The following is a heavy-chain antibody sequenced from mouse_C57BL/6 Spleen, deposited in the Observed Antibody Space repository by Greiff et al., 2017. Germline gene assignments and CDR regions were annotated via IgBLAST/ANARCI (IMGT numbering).Heavy chain of an antibody. Sequence: EVQLQQSGPELVKPGASVKISCKASGYTFTDYYMNWVKQSHGKSLEWIGDINPNNGGTSYNQKFKGKATLTVDKSSSTAYMELRSLTSEDSAVYYCAREGWFYWGQGTTLTVSS. CDR1: GYTFTDYY. CDR3: AREGWFY. D-gene: IGHD2-3*01. J-gene: IGHJ2*01. CDR2: INPNNGGT. V-gene: IGHV1-26*01.